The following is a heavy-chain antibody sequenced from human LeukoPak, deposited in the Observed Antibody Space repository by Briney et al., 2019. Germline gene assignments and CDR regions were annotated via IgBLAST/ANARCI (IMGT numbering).Heavy chain of an antibody. CDR3: ARDRINYYDSSGYLDY. CDR2: IYYSGST. CDR1: GGPISSYY. D-gene: IGHD3-22*01. J-gene: IGHJ4*02. V-gene: IGHV4-59*12. Sequence: SETLSLTCTVSGGPISSYYWSWIRQPPGKGLEWLGYIYYSGSTNYNPSLKSRVTISVDTSKNQFSLKLSSVTAADTAVYYCARDRINYYDSSGYLDYWGQGTLVTVSS.